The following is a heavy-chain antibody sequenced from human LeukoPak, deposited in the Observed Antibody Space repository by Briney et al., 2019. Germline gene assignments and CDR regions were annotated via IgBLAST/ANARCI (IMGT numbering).Heavy chain of an antibody. CDR2: ISGSGVSP. Sequence: GGSLRLSCAASGFTFSSYAMSWVRQAPGKGLEWVSAISGSGVSPYYADSVKGRFTISRDNSKNTLYLQMNSLGAEDTAVYYCAKDIVYGSGSCLDVWGQGTTVTVSS. V-gene: IGHV3-23*01. D-gene: IGHD3-10*01. CDR1: GFTFSSYA. J-gene: IGHJ6*02. CDR3: AKDIVYGSGSCLDV.